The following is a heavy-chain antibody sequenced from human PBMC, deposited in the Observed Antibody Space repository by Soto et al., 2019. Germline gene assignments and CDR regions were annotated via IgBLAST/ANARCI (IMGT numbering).Heavy chain of an antibody. D-gene: IGHD3-16*01. J-gene: IGHJ5*02. CDR1: GFTFSTYG. V-gene: IGHV3-30*18. CDR2: IPSDGSNK. CDR3: AKDFHPSQSYALYNWFDP. Sequence: QVPLVESGGGVVQPGRSLRLSCAASGFTFSTYGMFWVRQPPGKGLEWVAAIPSDGSNKYYADSVKGRFTISRVNSKNTLFLQMDSLRTEDTAVYYCAKDFHPSQSYALYNWFDPWGQGTLVTVSS.